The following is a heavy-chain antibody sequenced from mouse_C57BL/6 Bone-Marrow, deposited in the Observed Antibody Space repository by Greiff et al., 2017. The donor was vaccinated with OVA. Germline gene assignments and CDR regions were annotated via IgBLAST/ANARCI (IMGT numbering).Heavy chain of an antibody. J-gene: IGHJ4*01. V-gene: IGHV1-15*01. CDR2: IDPETGGT. Sequence: QVQLQQSGAELVRPGASVTLSCKASGYTFTDYEMHWVKQTPVHGLEWIGAIDPETGGTAYNQKFKGKAILTADKSSSTAYMELRSLPSEDSAGYYWTRGYSNYYAMDYWGQGTSVTVSS. D-gene: IGHD2-5*01. CDR1: GYTFTDYE. CDR3: TRGYSNYYAMDY.